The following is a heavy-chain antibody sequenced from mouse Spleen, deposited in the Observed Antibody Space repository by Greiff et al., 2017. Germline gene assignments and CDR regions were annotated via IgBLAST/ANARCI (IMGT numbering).Heavy chain of an antibody. Sequence: EVQLVESGGGLVQPGGSLSLSCAASGFTFTDYYMSWVRQPPGKALEWLGFIRNKANGYTTEYSASVKGRFTISRDNSQSILYLQMNALRAEDSATYYCASHYYYGSSHFDYWGQGTTLTVSS. V-gene: IGHV7-3*01. CDR3: ASHYYYGSSHFDY. CDR1: GFTFTDYY. CDR2: IRNKANGYTT. D-gene: IGHD1-1*01. J-gene: IGHJ2*01.